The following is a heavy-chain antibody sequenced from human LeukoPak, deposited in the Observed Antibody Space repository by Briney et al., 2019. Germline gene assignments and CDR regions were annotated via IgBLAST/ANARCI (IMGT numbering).Heavy chain of an antibody. V-gene: IGHV3-21*01. D-gene: IGHD3-9*01. Sequence: PGGSLRLSCAASGFTFSSYSMTWVRQAPGKGLEWVSSISSSSSSYIYYADSVKGRSTISRDNAKNSLYLQMNSLRAEDTAVYYCASAAPDFDWLLGGMGGIDYWGQGTLVTVSS. CDR3: ASAAPDFDWLLGGMGGIDY. CDR2: ISSSSSSYI. CDR1: GFTFSSYS. J-gene: IGHJ4*02.